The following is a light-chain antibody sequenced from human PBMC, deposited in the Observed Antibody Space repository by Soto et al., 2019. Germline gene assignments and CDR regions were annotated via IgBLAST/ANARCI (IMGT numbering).Light chain of an antibody. CDR3: SSFAATHTYI. Sequence: QSVLTQPASVSGSPGQSITISCTGTSSDIGAYNHVSWYQQYPGKAPTLMIYEVTNRPSGVPDRFSGSKSGNTASLTISGLQDEDEADYYCSSFAATHTYIFGTGTKVTVL. CDR2: EVT. J-gene: IGLJ1*01. V-gene: IGLV2-14*01. CDR1: SSDIGAYNH.